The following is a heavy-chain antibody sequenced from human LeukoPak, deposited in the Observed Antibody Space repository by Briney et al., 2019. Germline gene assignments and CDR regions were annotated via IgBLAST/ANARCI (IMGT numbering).Heavy chain of an antibody. CDR2: ISGRGGST. Sequence: GGSLRLSCAASGFTFSSYDMSWVRQAAGKGLEWVSAISGRGGSTYYADSVKGRFTISRDNSKNTLYLQMNSLRAEDTAVYYCAKRADFSRTYSSSWFSDYWGQGTLVTVSS. CDR1: GFTFSSYD. V-gene: IGHV3-23*01. CDR3: AKRADFSRTYSSSWFSDY. D-gene: IGHD6-13*01. J-gene: IGHJ4*02.